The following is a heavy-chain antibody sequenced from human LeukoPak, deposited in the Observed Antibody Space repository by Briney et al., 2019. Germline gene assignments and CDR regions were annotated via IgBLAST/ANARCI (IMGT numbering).Heavy chain of an antibody. Sequence: SETLSLTCTVSGGSISSSNYYWGWVRQPPGKGLEWIGSLSYGGSPYHNPSLKSRLTISVDTSKNQFSLKLRSVAAADTAAYYCARHRDGYFTNFDNWGQGTLVTVSS. CDR1: GGSISSSNYY. J-gene: IGHJ4*02. V-gene: IGHV4-39*01. D-gene: IGHD3-22*01. CDR3: ARHRDGYFTNFDN. CDR2: LSYGGSP.